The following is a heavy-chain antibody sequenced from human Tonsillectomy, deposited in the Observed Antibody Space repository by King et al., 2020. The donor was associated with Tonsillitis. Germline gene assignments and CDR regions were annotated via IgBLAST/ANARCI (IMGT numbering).Heavy chain of an antibody. CDR3: ARDRGSLLWFGEFRNWFDL. V-gene: IGHV3-30-3*01. Sequence: HVQLVESGGGVVQPGRSLRLSCAASGFTFSSYAVHWVRQAPGKGLEWVAVISYDEINKYYADSVKGRFTISRDNSKNTLYLQMNSLRVEDTAVYYCARDRGSLLWFGEFRNWFDLWGQGTLVTVSS. D-gene: IGHD3-10*01. CDR1: GFTFSSYA. CDR2: ISYDEINK. J-gene: IGHJ5*02.